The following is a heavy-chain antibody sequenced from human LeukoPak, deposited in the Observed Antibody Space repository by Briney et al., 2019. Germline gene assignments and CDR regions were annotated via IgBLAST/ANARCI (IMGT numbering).Heavy chain of an antibody. CDR1: GRSISSSNW. CDR3: AMAPQYGARFDP. D-gene: IGHD4-17*01. V-gene: IGHV4-4*02. J-gene: IGHJ5*02. Sequence: PSGTLSLTCAVSGRSISSSNWWSWVRHFPGKGLEWIGEVYHSGSINYNPSLKSRVAMSVDESKNQFSLKLSSVTAADTAVYYCAMAPQYGARFDPWGQGTLVTVSS. CDR2: VYHSGSI.